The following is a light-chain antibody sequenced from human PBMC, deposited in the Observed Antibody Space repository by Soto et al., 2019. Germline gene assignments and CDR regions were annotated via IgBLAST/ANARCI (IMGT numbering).Light chain of an antibody. J-gene: IGKJ1*01. CDR2: GAS. CDR3: QQYHLYWT. CDR1: QRIATW. Sequence: DIPLTQSPSTLSASVGDRVTITCRASQRIATWLAWYQHQPGSAPKLLIYGASTLQSGVPSRFSGSGSGAEFTLTIDNLQPEDFATYYCQQYHLYWTFDPGTKVEI. V-gene: IGKV1-5*01.